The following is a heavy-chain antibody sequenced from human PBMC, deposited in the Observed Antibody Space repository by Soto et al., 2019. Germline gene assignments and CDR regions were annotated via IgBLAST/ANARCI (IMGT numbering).Heavy chain of an antibody. CDR2: IYHSGST. Sequence: PSETLSLTCAVSGGSISSSNWWSWVRQPPGKGLEWIGEIYHSGSTNYNPSLKSRVTIARATSKNQVSLTVTSVTAADAAVYYCARRSGPTGYDVWGQGTLVTVSS. D-gene: IGHD3-22*01. V-gene: IGHV4-4*02. CDR1: GGSISSSNW. CDR3: ARRSGPTGYDV. J-gene: IGHJ1*01.